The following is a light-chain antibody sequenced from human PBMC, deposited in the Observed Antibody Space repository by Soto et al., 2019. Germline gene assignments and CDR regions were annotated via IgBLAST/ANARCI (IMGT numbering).Light chain of an antibody. Sequence: AIQVTQSPYSLSASVGDRVTITCRASQGIRNDLGWYQQKPGKPPKLLIYATSRLQSGVPSRFSGSGSGTDFPLTISSLQPEDFATYYCLQDYDYPLTFGGGTKVQIK. CDR1: QGIRND. V-gene: IGKV1-6*01. J-gene: IGKJ4*01. CDR3: LQDYDYPLT. CDR2: ATS.